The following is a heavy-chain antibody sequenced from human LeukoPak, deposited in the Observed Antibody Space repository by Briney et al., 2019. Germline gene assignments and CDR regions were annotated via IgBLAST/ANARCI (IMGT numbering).Heavy chain of an antibody. J-gene: IGHJ5*02. CDR1: GYSFTSYW. CDR3: ARPYYDFWSGYSWNWFDP. V-gene: IGHV5-51*01. D-gene: IGHD3-3*01. CDR2: IYPGDSDT. Sequence: GESLKISCKGSGYSFTSYWIGWVRQMPGKGLEWMGIIYPGDSDTRYSPSFQGQVTISADKSISTAYLRWSSLKASDTAMYYCARPYYDFWSGYSWNWFDPWGQGTLSPSPQ.